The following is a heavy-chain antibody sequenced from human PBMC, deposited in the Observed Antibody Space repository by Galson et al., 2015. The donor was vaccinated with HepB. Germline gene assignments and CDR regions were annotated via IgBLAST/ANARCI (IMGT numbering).Heavy chain of an antibody. CDR1: GITFSTFG. CDR2: IWYDGSDK. V-gene: IGHV3-33*01. D-gene: IGHD2-15*01. J-gene: IGHJ4*02. CDR3: ARDRCTGGSCYSLHY. Sequence: SLRLSCAVSGITFSTFGMHWVRQTPGKGLEWVALIWYDGSDKYYADSVKGRFTISRDNAKNTLYLQMNSLRAEDTAFYSCARDRCTGGSCYSLHYWGQGTLVTVSS.